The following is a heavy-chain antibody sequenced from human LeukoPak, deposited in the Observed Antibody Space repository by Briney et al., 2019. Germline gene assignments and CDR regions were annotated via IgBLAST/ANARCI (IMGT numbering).Heavy chain of an antibody. CDR3: ARAQSLTAPAGTFANS. J-gene: IGHJ4*02. CDR2: INPNSGDT. Sequence: GASVKVSCKASGYTFTGYFLHWVRRAPGQGFGWMGWINPNSGDTSYTQTFQGRVTMTRDTSISTAYMELSSLRSDDTAVYYCARAQSLTAPAGTFANSWGQGTLVTVSS. V-gene: IGHV1-2*02. D-gene: IGHD6-13*01. CDR1: GYTFTGYF.